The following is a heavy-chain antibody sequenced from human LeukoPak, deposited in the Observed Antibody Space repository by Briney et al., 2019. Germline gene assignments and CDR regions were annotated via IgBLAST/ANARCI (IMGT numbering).Heavy chain of an antibody. Sequence: PGRSLRLSCTASGFTFGDYAMSWVRQAPGKGLEWVGFIRSKAYGGTTEYVASVKGRFTISRDDSKSIAYLQMNSLKTEDTAVYYCTRGEEQQLAFDYWGQGTLVTVSS. CDR1: GFTFGDYA. D-gene: IGHD6-13*01. CDR3: TRGEEQQLAFDY. J-gene: IGHJ4*02. CDR2: IRSKAYGGTT. V-gene: IGHV3-49*04.